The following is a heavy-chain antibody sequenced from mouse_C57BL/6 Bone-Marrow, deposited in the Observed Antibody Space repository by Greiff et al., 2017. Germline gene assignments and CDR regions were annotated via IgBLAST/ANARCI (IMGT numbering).Heavy chain of an antibody. CDR1: GYTFTSYW. CDR2: INPSNGGT. CDR3: ARRLRLYWYFDV. D-gene: IGHD1-2*01. V-gene: IGHV1-53*01. Sequence: QVQLQQPGTELVKPGASVKLSCKASGYTFTSYWMHWVKQRPGQGLAWIGNINPSNGGTNYNEKFKSKDTLTVDKSSSTAYMQLSSLTSEDSAVYYCARRLRLYWYFDVWGTGTTVTVSS. J-gene: IGHJ1*03.